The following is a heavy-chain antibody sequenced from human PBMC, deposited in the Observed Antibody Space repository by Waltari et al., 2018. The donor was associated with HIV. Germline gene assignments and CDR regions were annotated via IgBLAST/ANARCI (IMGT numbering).Heavy chain of an antibody. D-gene: IGHD2-2*01. Sequence: QVQLVESGGGVVQPGRSLRLSCAASRMPFSRYVMHWVRQAPGKGLEWVAVIWHDGSNQYYVDSVKGRFTISRDNSRNTLYLQMNSLRVEDTAVYYCARSTYQQLRNGFDIWGQGTMVAVSS. CDR3: ARSTYQQLRNGFDI. CDR2: IWHDGSNQ. CDR1: RMPFSRYV. J-gene: IGHJ3*02. V-gene: IGHV3-33*01.